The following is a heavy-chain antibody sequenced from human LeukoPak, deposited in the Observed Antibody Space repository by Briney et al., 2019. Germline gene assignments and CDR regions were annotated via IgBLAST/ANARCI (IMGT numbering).Heavy chain of an antibody. CDR3: AKPRSYYDSSGSAFDI. V-gene: IGHV3-30*18. CDR1: GFTFSSYG. Sequence: PGGSLRLSCAASGFTFSSYGMHWVRQAPGKGLEWVAVISYDGSNKYYADSVKGRFTISRDNSKNTLYLQMNSLRAEDTAVYYCAKPRSYYDSSGSAFDIWGQGTMVTVSS. D-gene: IGHD3-22*01. J-gene: IGHJ3*02. CDR2: ISYDGSNK.